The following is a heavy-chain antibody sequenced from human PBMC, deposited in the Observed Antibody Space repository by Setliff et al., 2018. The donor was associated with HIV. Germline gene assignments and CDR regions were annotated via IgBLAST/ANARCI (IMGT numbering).Heavy chain of an antibody. CDR3: VKDQGGFGGWLQQWDAFDI. J-gene: IGHJ3*02. CDR2: IFHSGTT. D-gene: IGHD5-12*01. CDR1: GYSISSGYY. Sequence: SETLSLTCTVSGYSISSGYYWGWIRQPPGKGLEWIGSIFHSGTTYYNPSLKSRVTMSVDTSENQFSLKLRSVTAAETAVYYCVKDQGGFGGWLQQWDAFDIWGQGTMVTVSS. V-gene: IGHV4-38-2*02.